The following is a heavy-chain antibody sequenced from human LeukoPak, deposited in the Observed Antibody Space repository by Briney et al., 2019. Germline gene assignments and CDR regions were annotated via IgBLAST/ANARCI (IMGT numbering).Heavy chain of an antibody. V-gene: IGHV4-59*01. J-gene: IGHJ1*01. Sequence: SETLSLTCTVSGGSISTYYWNWIRQPPGKGLEWIGYIYHSGSTNYNPSHQSRVTISVDTSKNQFSLNLNSVTAADTAVYYCARGGAARLHFQNWGQGTLVTVSS. CDR3: ARGGAARLHFQN. D-gene: IGHD6-6*01. CDR2: IYHSGST. CDR1: GGSISTYY.